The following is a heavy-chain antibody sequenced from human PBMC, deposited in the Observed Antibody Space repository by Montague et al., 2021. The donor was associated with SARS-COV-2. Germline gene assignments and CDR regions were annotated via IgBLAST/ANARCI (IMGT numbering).Heavy chain of an antibody. V-gene: IGHV4-39*02. Sequence: SETLSLTCTVSGGSITSSTYYWGWIRQSPGKELEWIVSIYYGGNNFYNSSLKSRVAISVDTSKNHFSLKLSSVTAADTAVYYCARTVGSDDAFDVWGQGTMVTVYS. CDR1: GGSITSSTYY. CDR3: ARTVGSDDAFDV. D-gene: IGHD4-11*01. CDR2: IYYGGNN. J-gene: IGHJ3*01.